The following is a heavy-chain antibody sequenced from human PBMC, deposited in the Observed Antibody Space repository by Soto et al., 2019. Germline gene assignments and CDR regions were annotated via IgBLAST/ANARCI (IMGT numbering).Heavy chain of an antibody. J-gene: IGHJ4*02. CDR1: GFTFGSYA. V-gene: IGHV3-23*01. Sequence: EVQLLESGGGLVQPGGSLRLSCAASGFTFGSYAMSWVRQAPGTGLEWVSLISGTGDSSEYANSVKGRFTISRDYSKTTVFLQMNSLRAEDTAVYFCAKDNGNYGSGSFSHWGQGTLVTVSS. D-gene: IGHD3-10*01. CDR3: AKDNGNYGSGSFSH. CDR2: ISGTGDSS.